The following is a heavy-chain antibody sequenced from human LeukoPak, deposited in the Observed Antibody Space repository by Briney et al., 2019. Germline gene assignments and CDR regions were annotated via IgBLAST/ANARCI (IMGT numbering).Heavy chain of an antibody. Sequence: SETLSLTCTVSGGSISSYYWSWLRQPPGKGLEWIGYIYYSGSTNYNPSLKSRVTISVDTSKNQFSLKLSSVTAADTAVYYCARGPSVTMVRGEIDAFDIWGQGTMVTVSS. CDR3: ARGPSVTMVRGEIDAFDI. V-gene: IGHV4-59*01. CDR1: GGSISSYY. CDR2: IYYSGST. D-gene: IGHD3-10*01. J-gene: IGHJ3*02.